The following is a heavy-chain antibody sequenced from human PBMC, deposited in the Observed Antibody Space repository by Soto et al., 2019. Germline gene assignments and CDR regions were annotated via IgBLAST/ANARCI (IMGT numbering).Heavy chain of an antibody. D-gene: IGHD3-22*01. CDR1: GGIFSSYA. Sequence: QEQLVQSGAEVKKPGSSVKVSCKASGGIFSSYAISWVRQAPGQGLEWMGGIIPIFGTANYAQKLQGRVTITADESTNTAYMDLRRLKSEDTAIYYCERGGSGYVWFNEYWGQGTLVTVSS. CDR2: IIPIFGTA. V-gene: IGHV1-69*01. CDR3: ERGGSGYVWFNEY. J-gene: IGHJ4*02.